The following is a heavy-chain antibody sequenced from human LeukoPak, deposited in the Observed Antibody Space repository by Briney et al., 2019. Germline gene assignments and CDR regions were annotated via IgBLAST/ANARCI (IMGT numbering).Heavy chain of an antibody. V-gene: IGHV3-11*04. D-gene: IGHD3-16*01. CDR3: ARWGTGAFDI. J-gene: IGHJ3*02. CDR1: GFTFSDYY. Sequence: GGSLRLSCAASGFTFSDYYMSWIRQAPGKGLAWVSYISGSGNTINYADSVKGRFTISRDNAKNTLYLQMNSLRAEDTAVYYCARWGTGAFDIWGQGTMVTVSS. CDR2: ISGSGNTI.